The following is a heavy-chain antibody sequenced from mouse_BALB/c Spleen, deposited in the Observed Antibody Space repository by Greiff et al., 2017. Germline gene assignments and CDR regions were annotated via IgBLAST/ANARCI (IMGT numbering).Heavy chain of an antibody. CDR2: ISSGSSTI. CDR3: ARRYGYDYYYAMDD. V-gene: IGHV5-17*02. J-gene: IGHJ4*01. Sequence: EVKLQESGGGLVQPGGSRKLSCAASGFTFSSFGMHWVRQAPEKGLEWVAYISSGSSTIYYADTVKGRFTISRDNPKHTLFLQMTSLRSEDTAMYYCARRYGYDYYYAMDDWGQGTSVTVAS. D-gene: IGHD2-2*01. CDR1: GFTFSSFG.